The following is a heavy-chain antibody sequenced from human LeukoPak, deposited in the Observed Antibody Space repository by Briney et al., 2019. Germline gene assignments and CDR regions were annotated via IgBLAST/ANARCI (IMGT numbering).Heavy chain of an antibody. CDR3: ARVYGAGYDFRGAFDI. Sequence: SVKVSCKASGGTFSSYAISWVRQAPGQGLEWMGGIIPIFGTANYAQKFQGRVTITADKSTSTAYMELSSLRSEDTAVYYCARVYGAGYDFRGAFDIWGQGTMVTVSS. D-gene: IGHD5-12*01. V-gene: IGHV1-69*06. CDR2: IIPIFGTA. J-gene: IGHJ3*02. CDR1: GGTFSSYA.